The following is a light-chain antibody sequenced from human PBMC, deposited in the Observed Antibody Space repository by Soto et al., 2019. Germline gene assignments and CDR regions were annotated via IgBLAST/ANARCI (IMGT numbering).Light chain of an antibody. CDR1: QSVSSN. Sequence: DIVMSQSPVTLSVSPRERATLSCRASQSVSSNLAWYQQKPGQAPRLLVYGASTRATGIPARFSGSGSGTELTLTISRLQSDGLTDYYCQHFNTWTFGQGTKVEIK. CDR2: GAS. V-gene: IGKV3-15*01. CDR3: QHFNTWT. J-gene: IGKJ1*01.